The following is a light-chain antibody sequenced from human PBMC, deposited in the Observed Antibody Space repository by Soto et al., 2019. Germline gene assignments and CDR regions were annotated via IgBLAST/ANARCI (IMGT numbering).Light chain of an antibody. V-gene: IGKV1-5*01. J-gene: IGKJ5*01. CDR1: QSISSW. CDR3: QHFRSFPIT. Sequence: IRMTQYPSTLSASVGDRVTITCRASQSISSWLAWYQQKPGKAPKLLIYDASSLESGVPSRFSGSGSGTDFTLTISSLQPEDFATYYCQHFRSFPITFGQGTRLEIK. CDR2: DAS.